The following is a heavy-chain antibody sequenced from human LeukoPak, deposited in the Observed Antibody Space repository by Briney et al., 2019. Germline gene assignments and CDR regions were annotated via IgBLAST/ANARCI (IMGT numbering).Heavy chain of an antibody. D-gene: IGHD3-16*01. CDR1: GLSFADFW. J-gene: IGHJ1*01. CDR3: ARVSGLGLNEYYQH. Sequence: GGSLRLSCAASGLSFADFWMHWVRPAPGKGLVWVSRINNDGSDTRYADSVRGRFTISRDNAKNTLYLQMNSLRAEDTAVYYCARVSGLGLNEYYQHWGQGTLVTVP. CDR2: INNDGSDT. V-gene: IGHV3-74*01.